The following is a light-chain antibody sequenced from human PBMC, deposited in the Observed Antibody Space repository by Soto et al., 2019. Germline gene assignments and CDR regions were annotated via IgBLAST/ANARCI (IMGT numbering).Light chain of an antibody. V-gene: IGKV1-39*01. J-gene: IGKJ5*01. CDR1: QSISSY. CDR2: AAS. CDR3: QQSYSTPPIT. Sequence: DIQMTPSPSSLSASVGDRVSITCRSSQSISSYLNWYQQKPGKAPKLLIYAASSLQSGVPSRFSGSGSGTDFTLTISSLQPEDFATYYCQQSYSTPPITFGQGNDWRL.